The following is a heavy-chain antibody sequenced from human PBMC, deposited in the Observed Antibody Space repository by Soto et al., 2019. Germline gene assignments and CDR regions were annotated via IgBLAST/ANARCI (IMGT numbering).Heavy chain of an antibody. Sequence: QVQLVQSGAEVKKPGSSVKVSCKASGGTFSSYAISWVRQAPGKGLEWMGGIIPIFGTANYAQKLQGRVTITADESTSTAYMELSSLRSEDTAVYYCARIPLQWELLPYFDYWGQGTLVTVSS. CDR2: IIPIFGTA. V-gene: IGHV1-69*01. J-gene: IGHJ4*02. CDR3: ARIPLQWELLPYFDY. CDR1: GGTFSSYA. D-gene: IGHD1-26*01.